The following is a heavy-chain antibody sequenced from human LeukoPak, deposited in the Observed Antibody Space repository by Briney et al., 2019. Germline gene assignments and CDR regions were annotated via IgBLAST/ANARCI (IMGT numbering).Heavy chain of an antibody. D-gene: IGHD3-22*01. Sequence: PGGSLRLSCAASGFRFDEYYMGWIRQAPGKGLDYISYISASGSVQYYTDSVKGRFTVSRDNSKNSLYLLMNSLTAEDTAIYYCARSMILTSEDSWGKGTLVTVSS. CDR1: GFRFDEYY. V-gene: IGHV3-11*04. CDR3: ARSMILTSEDS. CDR2: ISASGSVQ. J-gene: IGHJ4*02.